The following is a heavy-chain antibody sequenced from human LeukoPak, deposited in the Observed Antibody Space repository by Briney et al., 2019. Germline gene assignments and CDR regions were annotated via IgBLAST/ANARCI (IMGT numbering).Heavy chain of an antibody. CDR3: ARNFYDSRGYSHFDP. D-gene: IGHD3-22*01. Sequence: ASVKVSCKASGYTFTNHGISWVRQAPGQGLEWMGWISTNNGNTNYAQKLQGRVTMTTDTSASTAYMELRSLSSDDTAVYYCARNFYDSRGYSHFDPWGQGTLVTVSS. V-gene: IGHV1-18*01. CDR2: ISTNNGNT. CDR1: GYTFTNHG. J-gene: IGHJ5*02.